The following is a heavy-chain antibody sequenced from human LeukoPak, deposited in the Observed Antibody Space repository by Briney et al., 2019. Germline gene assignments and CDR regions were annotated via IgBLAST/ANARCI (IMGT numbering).Heavy chain of an antibody. D-gene: IGHD2-15*01. V-gene: IGHV3-49*03. CDR2: IRSKAYGGTT. J-gene: IGHJ4*02. Sequence: QPGRSLRLSCTASGFPFGDYAMSWFRQAPGKGLEWVGFIRSKAYGGTTEYAASVKGRFTISRDDSKSIAYLQMNSLKTEDTAVYYCTRVVMGRYCSGGSCYPLPDYWGQGTLVTVSS. CDR1: GFPFGDYA. CDR3: TRVVMGRYCSGGSCYPLPDY.